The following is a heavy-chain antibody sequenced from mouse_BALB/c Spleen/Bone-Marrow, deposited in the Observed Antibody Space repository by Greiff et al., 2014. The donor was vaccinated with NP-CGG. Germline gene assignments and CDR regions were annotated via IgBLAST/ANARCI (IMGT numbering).Heavy chain of an antibody. Sequence: EVHLVESGGGLVQPGGSLRLSCATSGFTFTDYYMNWVRQPPGKALEWLGFIRNTANGYTTEYSASVKGRFTVSRDNSQNILYLQMNTLRAEDSATYYSARDQGRVLFDYWGQGTTLTVSS. CDR2: IRNTANGYTT. V-gene: IGHV7-3*02. CDR3: ARDQGRVLFDY. CDR1: GFTFTDYY. J-gene: IGHJ2*01.